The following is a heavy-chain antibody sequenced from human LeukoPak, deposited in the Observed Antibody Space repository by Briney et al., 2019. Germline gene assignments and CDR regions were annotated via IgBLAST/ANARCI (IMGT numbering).Heavy chain of an antibody. CDR2: IYTGGNT. J-gene: IGHJ4*02. Sequence: GGSPRLSCAASGFTVDSNYLSWVRQAPGKGLEWVSTIYTGGNTYYAASVKGRFTISRDFSKNTVFLHMNSLRAEDTAMYYCARGDDSGYYDYFDYWGQGALVTVSS. V-gene: IGHV3-53*01. D-gene: IGHD3-22*01. CDR3: ARGDDSGYYDYFDY. CDR1: GFTVDSNY.